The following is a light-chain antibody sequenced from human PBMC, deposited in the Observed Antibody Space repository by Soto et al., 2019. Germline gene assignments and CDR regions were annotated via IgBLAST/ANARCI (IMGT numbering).Light chain of an antibody. Sequence: QSALTQPPSASGSPGQSGTISCTGTTGDIGFYNDVSWYQQYPGKAPRLINFEVNKRPSGVPDRFSGSKSGNTASLTVSGLQADDEADYYCSSYADDNIFVFGTGTKVTVL. CDR3: SSYADDNIFV. V-gene: IGLV2-8*01. CDR2: EVN. CDR1: TGDIGFYND. J-gene: IGLJ1*01.